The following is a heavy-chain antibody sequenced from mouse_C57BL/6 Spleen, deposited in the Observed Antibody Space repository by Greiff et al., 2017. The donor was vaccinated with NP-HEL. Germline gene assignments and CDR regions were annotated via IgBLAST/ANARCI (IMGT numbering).Heavy chain of an antibody. D-gene: IGHD1-1*01. CDR2: IRNKANGYTT. V-gene: IGHV7-3*01. CDR3: ARNLLSYYYGSSWYFDV. CDR1: GFTFTDYY. Sequence: EVKLMESGGGLVQPGGSLSLSCAASGFTFTDYYMSWVRQPPGKALEWLGFIRNKANGYTTEYSASVKGRFTISRDNSQSILYLQMNALRAEDSATYYCARNLLSYYYGSSWYFDVWGTGTTVTVSS. J-gene: IGHJ1*03.